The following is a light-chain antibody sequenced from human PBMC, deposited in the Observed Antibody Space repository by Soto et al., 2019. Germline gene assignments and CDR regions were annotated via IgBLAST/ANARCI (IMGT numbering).Light chain of an antibody. V-gene: IGKV1D-16*01. CDR2: AAS. CDR3: QQYGSFPAT. J-gene: IGKJ1*01. Sequence: DIQMTQSPSSLSASVGDRVTITSRASQGISRWLAWYQLKPGKAPKSLIYAASTLQSGVPSRFSGSGAGTHFTHTVSSVQPEDSATFYCQQYGSFPATFGQGTKVEI. CDR1: QGISRW.